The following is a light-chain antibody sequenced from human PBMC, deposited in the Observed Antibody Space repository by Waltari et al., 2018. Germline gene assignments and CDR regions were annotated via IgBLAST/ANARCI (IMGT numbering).Light chain of an antibody. CDR1: QNINSW. CDR2: KAS. Sequence: DIQMTQSPSTLSASVGDRVTLTCRASQNINSWLAWYQQKPGMAPKLLISKASTLESGVPSRFSGSGSGTEFTLTIGSLQPDYLATYYCQQYRTNPWAFGQGTKV. V-gene: IGKV1-5*03. CDR3: QQYRTNPWA. J-gene: IGKJ1*01.